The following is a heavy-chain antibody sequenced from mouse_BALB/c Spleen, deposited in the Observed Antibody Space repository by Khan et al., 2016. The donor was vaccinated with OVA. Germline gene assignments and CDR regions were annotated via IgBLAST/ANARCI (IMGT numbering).Heavy chain of an antibody. Sequence: VQLQQSGPELVKPGASVKISCKTSGYTFTEYTMHWVKQSPGKSLEWIGRINPNNGGTSYNQKFKGKATLPVDTSSTTAYMELRSLTSEDSAVYYCARRDYYAYFWFFDVWGAGTTVTVSS. V-gene: IGHV1-22*01. CDR2: INPNNGGT. CDR3: ARRDYYAYFWFFDV. J-gene: IGHJ1*01. CDR1: GYTFTEYT. D-gene: IGHD1-2*01.